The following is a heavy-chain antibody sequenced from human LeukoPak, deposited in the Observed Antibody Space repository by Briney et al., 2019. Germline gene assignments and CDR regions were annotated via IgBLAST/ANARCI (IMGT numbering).Heavy chain of an antibody. CDR3: ARDRISGEGYYVMDV. V-gene: IGHV3-30*04. CDR1: GFTFSTYA. J-gene: IGHJ6*02. D-gene: IGHD3-10*01. CDR2: ISYDGSNK. Sequence: GGSLRLPCAASGFTFSTYAMHWARQAPGKGREWVAVISYDGSNKYYADSVKGRFTISRDNSKKTLYLQMNSLRAEDRAVYYCARDRISGEGYYVMDVWGQGTTVTVSS.